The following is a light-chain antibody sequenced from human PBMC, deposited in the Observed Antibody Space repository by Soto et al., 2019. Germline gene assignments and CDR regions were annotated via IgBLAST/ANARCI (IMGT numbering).Light chain of an antibody. J-gene: IGKJ1*01. CDR1: QSISSW. CDR3: QQYNDNWT. V-gene: IGKV1-5*03. Sequence: DIQMTQSPSTLSASVGDRVTITCRASQSISSWLAWYQQKPGKAPKLLIYKASTLQSGVPSSFNGSGSGTEFTLAISSLQPDDFATYYCQQYNDNWTFGQGTKVDNK. CDR2: KAS.